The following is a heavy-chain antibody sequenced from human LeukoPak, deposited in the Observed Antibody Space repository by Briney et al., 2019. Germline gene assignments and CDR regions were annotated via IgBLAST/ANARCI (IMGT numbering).Heavy chain of an antibody. V-gene: IGHV1-2*02. CDR3: ASEGYYDNSGYYPFDY. CDR2: INPNSGGT. D-gene: IGHD3-22*01. Sequence: ASVKVSCKASGYSFTGYYIHWMRQAPGQGLEWMGWINPNSGGTNYAQKFQGRVTMTRDTSISTAYMQLSGLRSDDTAVYYCASEGYYDNSGYYPFDYWGQGTLVTVSS. CDR1: GYSFTGYY. J-gene: IGHJ4*02.